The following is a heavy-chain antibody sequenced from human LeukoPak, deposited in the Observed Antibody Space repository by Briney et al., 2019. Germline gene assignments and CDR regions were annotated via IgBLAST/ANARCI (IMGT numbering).Heavy chain of an antibody. J-gene: IGHJ4*02. CDR3: ARDDRLTDIVVVPAPTSLDY. D-gene: IGHD2-2*01. CDR2: INPSGGST. V-gene: IGHV1-46*03. Sequence: ASVKVSCKASGYTFTSYYMHWVRQAPGRGLEWMGIINPSGGSTSYAQKFQGRVTMTRDTSTSTVYMELSSLRSEDTAVYYCARDDRLTDIVVVPAPTSLDYWGQGTLVTVSS. CDR1: GYTFTSYY.